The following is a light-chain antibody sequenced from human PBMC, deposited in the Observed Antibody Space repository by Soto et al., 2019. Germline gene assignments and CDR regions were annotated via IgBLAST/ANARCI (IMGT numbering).Light chain of an antibody. CDR2: KAS. CDR3: QQYNSYLWT. V-gene: IGKV1-5*03. J-gene: IGKJ1*01. CDR1: QSISSW. Sequence: DIQMTQSPSTLSASVGDRVTITCRASQSISSWLAWYQQKPGKAPKLLIYKASSLESGVPSRFSGSGSGTELTLTISSLQPDDFAPYYCQQYNSYLWTFAQGTKVDIK.